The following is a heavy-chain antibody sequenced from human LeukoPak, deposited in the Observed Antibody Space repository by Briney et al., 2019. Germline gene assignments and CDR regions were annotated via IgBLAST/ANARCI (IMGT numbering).Heavy chain of an antibody. Sequence: ASVKVSCKASGYTFTGYYMHWVRQAPGQGLEWMGWINPNSGGTNHAQKFQGRVTMTRDTSISTAYMELSRLRSDDTAVYYCARVGYCSSTSCYTFDYWGQGTLVTVSS. J-gene: IGHJ4*02. CDR3: ARVGYCSSTSCYTFDY. V-gene: IGHV1-2*02. D-gene: IGHD2-2*02. CDR2: INPNSGGT. CDR1: GYTFTGYY.